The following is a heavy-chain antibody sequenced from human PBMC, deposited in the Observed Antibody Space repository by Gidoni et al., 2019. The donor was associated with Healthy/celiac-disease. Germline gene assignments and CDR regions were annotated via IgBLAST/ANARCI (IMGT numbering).Heavy chain of an antibody. CDR1: GSLLSRAW. CDR3: ASGRDSYYYDSSGRRYFDL. V-gene: IGHV3-7*01. CDR2: IKQDGSDK. Sequence: EVQLVESGGGLVQPGGSLRLSCAASGSLLSRAWLSWVRQAPGKGLEWVANIKQDGSDKYYVDSVKGRFTISRDNAKNSLYLQMNSLRAEDTAVYYCASGRDSYYYDSSGRRYFDLWGRGTLVTVSS. D-gene: IGHD3-22*01. J-gene: IGHJ2*01.